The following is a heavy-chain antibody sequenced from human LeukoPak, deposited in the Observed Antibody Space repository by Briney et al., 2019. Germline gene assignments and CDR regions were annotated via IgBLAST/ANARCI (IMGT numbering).Heavy chain of an antibody. Sequence: PGGSLRLSCAASGFTFSSYAMSWVRQAPGKGLEWVSAISGSGGSTYYADSVKRRFTISRDNSKNTLYLQMNSLRVEDTALYYCATPPTVTTINFWGQGTLVTVSS. D-gene: IGHD4-11*01. CDR3: ATPPTVTTINF. V-gene: IGHV3-23*01. CDR2: ISGSGGST. J-gene: IGHJ4*02. CDR1: GFTFSSYA.